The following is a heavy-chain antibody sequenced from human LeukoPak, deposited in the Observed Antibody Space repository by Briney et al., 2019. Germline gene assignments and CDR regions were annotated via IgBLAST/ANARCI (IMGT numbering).Heavy chain of an antibody. CDR3: ARAGVDSSGYYAYYAFDF. V-gene: IGHV3-30-3*01. CDR1: GFTFSSYA. CDR2: ISYDGSNK. Sequence: PGGSLRLSCAASGFTFSSYAMHWVRQAPGKGLGWVAVISYDGSNKYYADSVKGRFTISRDNAKNTLYLQMNSLRAEDTAVYYCARAGVDSSGYYAYYAFDFWGQGTMVTVSS. D-gene: IGHD3-22*01. J-gene: IGHJ3*01.